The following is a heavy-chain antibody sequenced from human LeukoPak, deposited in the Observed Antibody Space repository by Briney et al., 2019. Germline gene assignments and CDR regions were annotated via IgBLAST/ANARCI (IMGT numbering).Heavy chain of an antibody. CDR2: ISSYKSYI. CDR3: ARDRHTTYYYDSSGYFGVGDAFDI. D-gene: IGHD3-22*01. CDR1: GLAFLSYS. Sequence: PGGSLTLSCAASGLAFLSYSMNWVRQAPGKGLDWVSFISSYKSYIYYPGSVKGRFTISRDNAKNSLYLQMNSLRAEDTAVYYCARDRHTTYYYDSSGYFGVGDAFDIWGQGTMVTVSS. J-gene: IGHJ3*02. V-gene: IGHV3-21*01.